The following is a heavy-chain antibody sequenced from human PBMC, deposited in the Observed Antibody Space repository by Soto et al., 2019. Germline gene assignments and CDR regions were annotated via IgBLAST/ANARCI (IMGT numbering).Heavy chain of an antibody. D-gene: IGHD3-10*01. Sequence: SVNGSCKSSGGTFSSYSISWVRQAPGQGLECMGGIIPIFGTANYAQKFQGRVTITADESTSTAYMELSSLRSEDTAVYYCARDRGGPFDYWGQGTLVTVSS. V-gene: IGHV1-69*01. J-gene: IGHJ4*02. CDR2: IIPIFGTA. CDR1: GGTFSSYS. CDR3: ARDRGGPFDY.